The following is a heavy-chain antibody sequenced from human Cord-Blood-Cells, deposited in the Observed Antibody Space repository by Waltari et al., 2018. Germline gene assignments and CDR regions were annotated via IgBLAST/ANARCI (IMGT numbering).Heavy chain of an antibody. J-gene: IGHJ4*02. Sequence: EVQLMESGGGLVQPGGSLKLSCAASGFTFSGSAMHWVRQASGKGLGWVGRIRSKANSYATAYAAAVKGRFTISRDDSKNTAYLQMNSLKTEDTAVYYCTSAAIAARDYWGQGTLVTVSS. CDR1: GFTFSGSA. V-gene: IGHV3-73*02. CDR3: TSAAIAARDY. D-gene: IGHD6-6*01. CDR2: IRSKANSYAT.